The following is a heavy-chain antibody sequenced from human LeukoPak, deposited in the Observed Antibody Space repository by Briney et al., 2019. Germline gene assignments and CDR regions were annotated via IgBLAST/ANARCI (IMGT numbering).Heavy chain of an antibody. CDR3: ARGVTIRNDY. J-gene: IGHJ4*02. CDR1: GYTFTGYF. V-gene: IGHV1-2*02. D-gene: IGHD3-3*01. Sequence: ASVKVSCKASGYTFTGYFIHWVRQAPGPELEWMGWINLNTGGTKYAQRFQGRVTMTKDTSITTAYMELSRLRSDDTAVYYCARGVTIRNDYWGQGTLVTVPS. CDR2: INLNTGGT.